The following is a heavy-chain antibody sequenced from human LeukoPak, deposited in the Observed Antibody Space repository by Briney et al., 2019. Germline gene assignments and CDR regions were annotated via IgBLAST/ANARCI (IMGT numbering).Heavy chain of an antibody. CDR3: ARAYCGGDCYSFFSVER. D-gene: IGHD2-21*02. V-gene: IGHV1-69*05. CDR2: IIPIFGTA. Sequence: PSLKISCKGSGGTLSSYAISWGRHAPGQRLEWMGGIIPIFGTANYAQKFQGRVTITTDESTSTAYMELSSLRSEDTAVYYCARAYCGGDCYSFFSVERWGQGTLVTVSS. J-gene: IGHJ4*02. CDR1: GGTLSSYA.